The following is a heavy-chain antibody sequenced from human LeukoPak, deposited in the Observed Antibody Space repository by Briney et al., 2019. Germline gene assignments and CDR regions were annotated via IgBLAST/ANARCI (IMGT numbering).Heavy chain of an antibody. CDR2: INHSGST. J-gene: IGHJ4*02. V-gene: IGHV4-34*01. CDR1: GGSFSGYY. CDR3: ARAGGDSDY. D-gene: IGHD1-14*01. Sequence: PSETLSLTCAVYGGSFSGYYWSWIRQPPGKGLEWIGEINHSGSTNYNPSLKSRVTISVDTSKNQFFLKLSSVTAADTAVYYCARAGGDSDYWGQGTLVTVSS.